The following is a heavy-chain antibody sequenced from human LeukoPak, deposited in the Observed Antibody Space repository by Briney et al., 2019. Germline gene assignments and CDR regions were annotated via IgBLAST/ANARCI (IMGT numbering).Heavy chain of an antibody. J-gene: IGHJ4*02. V-gene: IGHV1-18*01. CDR1: GYTFTSNG. CDR2: ISAYSANT. D-gene: IGHD2-15*01. Sequence: ASVKVSCKASGYTFTSNGFTWVRQAPGQGLEWMGWISAYSANTNYAQKFQGRVTMTTDTSTSTAYMELRSLRSDDTAVYYCARGPSGVVAAQPDYWGQGTLVTVSS. CDR3: ARGPSGVVAAQPDY.